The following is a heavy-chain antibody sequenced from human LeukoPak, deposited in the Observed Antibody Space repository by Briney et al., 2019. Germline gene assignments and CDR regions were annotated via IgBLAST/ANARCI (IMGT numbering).Heavy chain of an antibody. CDR3: ARGSTRRSSGAFDI. V-gene: IGHV3-48*03. CDR1: ALTFRGYE. D-gene: IGHD6-6*01. J-gene: IGHJ3*02. Sequence: GGSLRLSCAASALTFRGYELKWVRQAPGKGLEWISYISSSGSIINYADSVKGRFTISRDNAENSLYLQIDCHLATHTAIYYCARGSTRRSSGAFDIWGQGTMVTVSS. CDR2: ISSSGSII.